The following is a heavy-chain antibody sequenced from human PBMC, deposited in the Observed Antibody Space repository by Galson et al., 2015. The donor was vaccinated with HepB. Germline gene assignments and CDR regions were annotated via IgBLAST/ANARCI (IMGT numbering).Heavy chain of an antibody. Sequence: SVKVSCKASGGTFSSYAISWVRQAPGQGLEWMGGIIPIFGTANYAQKFQGRVTITADESTSTAYMELSSLRSEDTAVYYCAREGYCSSTSCFGGGLLYYGMDVWGQGTTVTVSS. CDR3: AREGYCSSTSCFGGGLLYYGMDV. V-gene: IGHV1-69*13. CDR1: GGTFSSYA. CDR2: IIPIFGTA. J-gene: IGHJ6*02. D-gene: IGHD2-2*01.